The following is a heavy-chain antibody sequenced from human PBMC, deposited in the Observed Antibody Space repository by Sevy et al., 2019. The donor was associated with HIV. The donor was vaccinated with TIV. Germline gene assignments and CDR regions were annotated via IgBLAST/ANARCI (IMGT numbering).Heavy chain of an antibody. CDR1: GYSFTSYW. CDR2: TDPSDSYT. CDR3: ARNPRNWNYEIRTFDY. J-gene: IGHJ4*02. Sequence: GESLKISCKGSGYSFTSYWISWVRQMPGKGLEWMGRTDPSDSYTNYSPSFQGHVTISADKSISTAYLQWSSLKASDTAMYYCARNPRNWNYEIRTFDYWGQGTLVTVSS. V-gene: IGHV5-10-1*01. D-gene: IGHD1-7*01.